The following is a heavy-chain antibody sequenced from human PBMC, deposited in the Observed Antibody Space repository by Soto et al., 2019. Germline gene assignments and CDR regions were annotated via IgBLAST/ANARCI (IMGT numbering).Heavy chain of an antibody. CDR2: IHYIGTP. Sequence: SETLSLTCIVSGVSISSYSWTWGWIRQSPGKGLEWIGDIHYIGTPNYNPSLKSRLTMSIDTSKKQFSLNLSSVTAADTAVYYWARVTISVSTYYFDQWGQGTPVTVSS. CDR3: ARVTISVSTYYFDQ. V-gene: IGHV4-59*01. J-gene: IGHJ4*02. CDR1: GVSISSYS.